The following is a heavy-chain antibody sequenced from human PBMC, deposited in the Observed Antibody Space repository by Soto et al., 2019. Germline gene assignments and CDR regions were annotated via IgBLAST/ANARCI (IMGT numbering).Heavy chain of an antibody. V-gene: IGHV3-23*01. CDR2: ISGSGGTT. CDR3: AKTPYDFWSSGQYLFDH. Sequence: PGGSLRLSCTVSVFSFGSHAMSLVRQSPGKGLECVSGISGSGGTTFYADSVKGRFTISRDNSKKTLYLQMDSLRAEDTAIYYCAKTPYDFWSSGQYLFDHWGQGTMLTVSS. J-gene: IGHJ4*02. CDR1: VFSFGSHA. D-gene: IGHD3-3*01.